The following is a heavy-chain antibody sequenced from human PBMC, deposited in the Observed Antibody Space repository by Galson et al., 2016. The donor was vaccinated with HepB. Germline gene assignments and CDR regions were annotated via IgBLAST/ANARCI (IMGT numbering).Heavy chain of an antibody. Sequence: LSLTCSVSGDSISNYYWSWIRQPAGKGLEWIGRIYTTGSTTYNPSLQSRVTMSVDTSKNQFSLKFSSVTAAATAVYFCARGSSRRAAEAFDVWGLGTLVTVSS. D-gene: IGHD2-15*01. CDR3: ARGSSRRAAEAFDV. CDR1: GDSISNYY. CDR2: IYTTGST. V-gene: IGHV4-4*07. J-gene: IGHJ3*01.